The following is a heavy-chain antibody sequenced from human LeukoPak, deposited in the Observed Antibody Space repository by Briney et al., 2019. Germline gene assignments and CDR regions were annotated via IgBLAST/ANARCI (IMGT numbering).Heavy chain of an antibody. CDR3: ANEAVWFGELAFDP. CDR2: ISAYNGNT. Sequence: ASVKVSCKASGYSFTSYGISWVRQAPGQGLEWMGWISAYNGNTNYAQKLQGRVTMTRNTSISTAYMELSSLRSEDTAVYYCANEAVWFGELAFDPWGQGTLVTVSS. CDR1: GYSFTSYG. D-gene: IGHD3-10*01. J-gene: IGHJ5*02. V-gene: IGHV1-18*01.